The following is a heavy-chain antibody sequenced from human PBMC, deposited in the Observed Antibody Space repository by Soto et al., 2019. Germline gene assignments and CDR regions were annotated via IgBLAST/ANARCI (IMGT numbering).Heavy chain of an antibody. CDR1: GFTFSSYG. V-gene: IGHV3-33*01. CDR3: ARGSSYSNHYYYYMDV. D-gene: IGHD4-4*01. Sequence: GGSLRLSCAASGFTFSSYGMHWVRQAPGKGLEWVAVIWYDGSNKYYADSVKGRFTISRDNSKNTLYLQMNSLRAEDTAVYYCARGSSYSNHYYYYMDVWGKGTTVTVSS. CDR2: IWYDGSNK. J-gene: IGHJ6*03.